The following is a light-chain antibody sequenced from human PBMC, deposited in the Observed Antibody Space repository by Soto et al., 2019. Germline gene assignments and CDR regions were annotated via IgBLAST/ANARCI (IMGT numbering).Light chain of an antibody. CDR2: GNN. V-gene: IGLV1-51*01. CDR3: VTWDSSLSAAV. Sequence: QPVLTQPPSVSGAPGQRVTISCAGTSSNIGAGYGVHWYQQLPGRAPKLLIYGNNKRPSGIPDRFSGSKSGATATLGITGLQTGDAADYYCVTWDSSLSAAVFGGGTQLTVL. J-gene: IGLJ2*01. CDR1: SSNIGAGY.